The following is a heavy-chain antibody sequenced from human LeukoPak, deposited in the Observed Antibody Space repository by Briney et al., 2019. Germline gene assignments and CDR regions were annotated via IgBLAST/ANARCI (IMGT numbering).Heavy chain of an antibody. CDR3: ARGSDSSGYYSGY. CDR2: IYYSGST. V-gene: IGHV4-39*07. D-gene: IGHD3-22*01. J-gene: IGHJ4*02. Sequence: KSSETLSLTCTVSGGSISSSSYYWGWIRQPPGKGLEWIGSIYYSGSTYYNPSLKSRVTISVDTSKNQFSLKLSSVTAAGTAVYYCARGSDSSGYYSGYWGQGTLVTVSS. CDR1: GGSISSSSYY.